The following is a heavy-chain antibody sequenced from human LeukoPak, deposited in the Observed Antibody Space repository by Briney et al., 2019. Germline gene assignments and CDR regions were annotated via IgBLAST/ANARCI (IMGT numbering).Heavy chain of an antibody. D-gene: IGHD2-15*01. Sequence: GESLNISCKASGYRFTSYWIGWLRQMTGKGLKWMAIIYPGDSDTRYSPSFQGQVTISADKSITTAYLQWSSLKASDTAMYYCATLIEGRIDYWGQGTLVTVSS. CDR2: IYPGDSDT. CDR1: GYRFTSYW. J-gene: IGHJ4*02. CDR3: ATLIEGRIDY. V-gene: IGHV5-51*01.